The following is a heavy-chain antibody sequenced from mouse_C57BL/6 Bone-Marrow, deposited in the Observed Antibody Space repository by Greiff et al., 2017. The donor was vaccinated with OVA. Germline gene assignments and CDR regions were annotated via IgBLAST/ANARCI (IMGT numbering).Heavy chain of an antibody. CDR2: INPSSGYT. V-gene: IGHV1-4*01. D-gene: IGHD2-12*01. Sequence: QVQLQQSGAELARPGASVKMSCKASGYTFTSYTMHWVKQRPGQGLEWIGYINPSSGYTKYNQKFKDKATLTADKSSSTAYMQLSSLTSEDSAVYYCASGGYDSFAYWGQGTLVTVSA. CDR3: ASGGYDSFAY. J-gene: IGHJ3*01. CDR1: GYTFTSYT.